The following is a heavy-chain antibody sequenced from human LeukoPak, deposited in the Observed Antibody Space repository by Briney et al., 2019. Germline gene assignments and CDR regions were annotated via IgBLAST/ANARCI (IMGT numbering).Heavy chain of an antibody. J-gene: IGHJ4*02. D-gene: IGHD6-19*01. CDR3: ARARPLPRGRGWYFEYYFDY. CDR2: VLPIFCTA. Sequence: GASVKVSCKASGYTFTRYYMHWVRHAPGQRLELMGGVLPIFCTANYAQKFQGRVTITADKSTSTAYMELSSLRSEDTAVYYCARARPLPRGRGWYFEYYFDYWGQGTLVTVSS. V-gene: IGHV1-69*06. CDR1: GYTFTRYY.